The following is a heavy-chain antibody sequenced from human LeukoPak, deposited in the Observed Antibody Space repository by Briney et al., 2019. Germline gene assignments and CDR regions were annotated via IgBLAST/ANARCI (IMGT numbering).Heavy chain of an antibody. CDR2: ISSNSGSI. CDR3: ARDCSSATCYINLFDP. D-gene: IGHD2-2*02. Sequence: QSGGSLRLSCAASGFTFSSYSMNWVRQAPGKGLEWVSYISSNSGSIYYADSVKGRFTISRDNAKNSLYLQMNSLRAEDTAVYYCARDCSSATCYINLFDPWGQGTLVTVSS. V-gene: IGHV3-48*04. CDR1: GFTFSSYS. J-gene: IGHJ5*02.